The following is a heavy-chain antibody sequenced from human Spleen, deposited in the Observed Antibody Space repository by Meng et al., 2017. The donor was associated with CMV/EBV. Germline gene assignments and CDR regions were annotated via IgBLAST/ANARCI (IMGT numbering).Heavy chain of an antibody. CDR2: INPNSGGT. J-gene: IGHJ4*02. Sequence: QVQLVQSGAEVKEPGASVKVSCNASGYTFTGYYMHWVRQAPGQGLEWMGWINPNSGGTNYAQKFQGRVTMTRDTSISTAYMELSRLRSDDTAVYYCARDRGVGVEAAGGDYWGQGTLVTVSS. D-gene: IGHD6-13*01. CDR3: ARDRGVGVEAAGGDY. V-gene: IGHV1-2*02. CDR1: GYTFTGYY.